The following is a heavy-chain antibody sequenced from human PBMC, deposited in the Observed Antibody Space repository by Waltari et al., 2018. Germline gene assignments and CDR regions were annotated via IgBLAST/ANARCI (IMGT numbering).Heavy chain of an antibody. J-gene: IGHJ4*02. D-gene: IGHD2-2*02. CDR2: IKSKTDVGTT. CDR3: TPIPYY. Sequence: EVQLVESGGGLVKPGGSLRLSCAASGFTFSNAWMSWVRQAPGKGLEWVGRIKSKTDVGTTDYAAPVKGRFTISRDDSKNTLYLQMNSLKTEDTAVYYCTPIPYYWGQGTLVTVSS. V-gene: IGHV3-15*01. CDR1: GFTFSNAW.